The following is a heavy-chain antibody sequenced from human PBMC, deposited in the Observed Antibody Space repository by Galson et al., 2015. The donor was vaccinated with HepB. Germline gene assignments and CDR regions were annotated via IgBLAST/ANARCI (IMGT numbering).Heavy chain of an antibody. CDR1: GFTFSSYA. V-gene: IGHV3-23*01. CDR2: ISGSGGST. Sequence: SLRLSCAASGFTFSSYAMSWVRQAPGKGLEWVSAISGSGGSTYYADSVKGRFTISRDNSKNTLYLQMNSLRAEDTAVYYCAKEDCSGGSCYSRVYYFDYWGQGTLVTVSS. J-gene: IGHJ4*02. D-gene: IGHD2-15*01. CDR3: AKEDCSGGSCYSRVYYFDY.